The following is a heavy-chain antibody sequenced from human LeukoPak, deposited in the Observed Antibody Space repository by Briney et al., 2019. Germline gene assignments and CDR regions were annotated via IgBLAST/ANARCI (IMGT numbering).Heavy chain of an antibody. CDR1: GLTFSSYA. CDR3: AELGITMIGGV. D-gene: IGHD3-10*02. Sequence: GGSLRLSCAASGLTFSSYAMNWVRQAPGKGLEWVSTISGSGDNTYYADSVKGRFTISRDNSKNTLYLQMNSLRAEDMAVYYCAELGITMIGGVWGKGTTVTISS. CDR2: ISGSGDNT. V-gene: IGHV3-23*01. J-gene: IGHJ6*04.